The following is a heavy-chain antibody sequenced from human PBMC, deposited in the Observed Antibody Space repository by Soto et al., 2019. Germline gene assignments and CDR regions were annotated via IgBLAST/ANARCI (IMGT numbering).Heavy chain of an antibody. J-gene: IGHJ4*02. CDR3: ASSAESSGWYYFEY. CDR2: IIPIFGTA. V-gene: IGHV1-69*12. CDR1: GGTFRSYA. D-gene: IGHD6-19*01. Sequence: QVHLVQSGAEVKKPGSSVKVSCKASGGTFRSYAISWVRQAPGQGLEWMGGIIPIFGTANYVQKFQGRVKITADESTSTAYMELSSLKSEDTAVYYCASSAESSGWYYFEYWGQGTRVTVSS.